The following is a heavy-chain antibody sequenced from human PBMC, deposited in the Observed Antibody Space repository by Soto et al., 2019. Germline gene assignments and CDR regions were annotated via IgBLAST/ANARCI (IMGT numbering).Heavy chain of an antibody. CDR1: GGSISSYY. J-gene: IGHJ4*02. CDR3: ARHNYGSGSTYFDY. CDR2: IYYSGST. Sequence: QVQLQESGPGLVKPSETLSLTCTVSGGSISSYYWSWIRQPPGKGLEWIGYIYYSGSTNYNPSLNTRVTISVDTSKSQCSLKLNSMTAADTAVYYCARHNYGSGSTYFDYWGQGTLVTVSS. D-gene: IGHD3-10*01. V-gene: IGHV4-59*08.